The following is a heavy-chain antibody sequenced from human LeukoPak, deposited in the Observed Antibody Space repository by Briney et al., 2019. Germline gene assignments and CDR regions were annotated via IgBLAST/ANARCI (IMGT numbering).Heavy chain of an antibody. D-gene: IGHD3-16*01. J-gene: IGHJ4*02. CDR2: INHSGST. V-gene: IGHV4-34*01. CDR1: GGSFSCYY. CDR3: ALMRFEY. Sequence: SETLSLTCAVYGGSFSCYYWRWIRQPPGKGLAWIGEINHSGSTNYNPSLKSRVTISIDASKNQFSLKLAYVTAADRAVYYFALMRFEYWRQGSLLPVS.